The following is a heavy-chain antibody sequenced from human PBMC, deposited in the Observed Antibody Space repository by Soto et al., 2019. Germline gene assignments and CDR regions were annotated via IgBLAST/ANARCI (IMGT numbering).Heavy chain of an antibody. D-gene: IGHD3-3*01. CDR3: ARDRGSFCSGPICNPLPPRLDV. CDR1: GGSINSGGYY. V-gene: IGHV4-31*03. J-gene: IGHJ6*02. Sequence: SETLSLTCTVSGGSINSGGYYWSWIRQTPGKGLEWIGNIYYTGTTSYNPSLKSRVTLSVDTSKKQFSLKLSSVTAADTAVYYCARDRGSFCSGPICNPLPPRLDVWGQGTTVTVSS. CDR2: IYYTGTT.